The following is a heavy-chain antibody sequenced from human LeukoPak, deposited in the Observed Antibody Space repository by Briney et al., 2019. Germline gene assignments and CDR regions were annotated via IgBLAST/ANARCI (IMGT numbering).Heavy chain of an antibody. Sequence: GGSLRLSCAASGFIFSSYSMSWVRHAPGKGLEGLSYISSSNHAIYYADSVKGRFTISRDNAKNSLFLQMNSLRDEDTAVYYCARERGYCTNGVCFPLGMDVWGQETTVTVSS. CDR3: ARERGYCTNGVCFPLGMDV. J-gene: IGHJ6*02. CDR2: ISSSNHAI. CDR1: GFIFSSYS. D-gene: IGHD2-8*01. V-gene: IGHV3-48*02.